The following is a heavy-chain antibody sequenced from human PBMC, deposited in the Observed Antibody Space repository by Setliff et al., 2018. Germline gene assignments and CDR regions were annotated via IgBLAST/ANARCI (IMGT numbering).Heavy chain of an antibody. CDR1: GYTFSSNA. J-gene: IGHJ4*02. CDR2: IHAGSSNT. Sequence: GASVKVSCKASGYTFSSNAFHWVRQAPGQTLEWLGWIHAGSSNTLYPERLHDRISITRDTSATTVYMELSSLRSDDTALYYCARMSTLGPHYDFWGQGTLVTVSS. V-gene: IGHV1-3*01. CDR3: ARMSTLGPHYDF. D-gene: IGHD3-3*02.